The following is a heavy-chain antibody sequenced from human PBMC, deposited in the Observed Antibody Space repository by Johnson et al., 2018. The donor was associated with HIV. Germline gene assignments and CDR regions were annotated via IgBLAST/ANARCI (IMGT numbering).Heavy chain of an antibody. CDR1: GFTLSSYV. D-gene: IGHD3-22*01. J-gene: IGHJ3*02. V-gene: IGHV3-30*04. CDR3: ARGYCSGYYYDALDI. CDR2: MSYDGSDK. Sequence: QVQLVESGGGVVQPGRSLRLSCAVSGFTLSSYVMHWVRQAPGKGLEWVAVMSYDGSDKYYADSVKGRFTISRDNSKNTLYLQMNSLRAEDTAVYFCARGYCSGYYYDALDIWGQGTMVTVSS.